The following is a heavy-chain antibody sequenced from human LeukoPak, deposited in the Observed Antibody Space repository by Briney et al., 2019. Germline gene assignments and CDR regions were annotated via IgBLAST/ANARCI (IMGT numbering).Heavy chain of an antibody. D-gene: IGHD7-27*01. J-gene: IGHJ4*02. Sequence: PGGSLRLSCAASGFTLRSYTMNWVRQAPGKGLEWVSSISSGSTYIYYTNSLKGRFTVSRDDAKNSLYLQMNSLRAEDTAVYYCASGSGDAFDIWGQGTLVTVSS. CDR1: GFTLRSYT. V-gene: IGHV3-21*01. CDR3: ASGSGDAFDI. CDR2: ISSGSTYI.